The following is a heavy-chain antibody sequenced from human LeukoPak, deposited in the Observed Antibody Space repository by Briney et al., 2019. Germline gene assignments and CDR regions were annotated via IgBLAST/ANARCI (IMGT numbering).Heavy chain of an antibody. Sequence: GASMKVSCKSSGFTFTDHYIHWVRQGPGQGLEWMGYIGPHSTFTSSPQEFQGRVTMTRDASMSTAYMELTRLTSDDTAVYYCVREGEGPPSKDFDHWGQGTLVTVSS. J-gene: IGHJ4*02. D-gene: IGHD2-21*01. CDR3: VREGEGPPSKDFDH. CDR1: GFTFTDHY. V-gene: IGHV1-2*02. CDR2: IGPHSTFT.